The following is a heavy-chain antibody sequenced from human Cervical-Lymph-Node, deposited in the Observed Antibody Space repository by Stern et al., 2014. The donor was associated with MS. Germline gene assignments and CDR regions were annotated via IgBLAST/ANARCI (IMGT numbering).Heavy chain of an antibody. D-gene: IGHD6-13*01. V-gene: IGHV3-33*01. CDR2: IRYDGSNT. CDR3: ARAYNRGIAAAGFDY. CDR1: GFTFSSYG. Sequence: VQLVESGGGVVQPGRSLRLSCAASGFTFSSYGMHWVRQAPGKGLEWVAVIRYDGSNTYYADTVKGRFTISRDNSKNTLYLQMNSLRSEDTAVYYCARAYNRGIAAAGFDYWGQGTLVTVSS. J-gene: IGHJ4*02.